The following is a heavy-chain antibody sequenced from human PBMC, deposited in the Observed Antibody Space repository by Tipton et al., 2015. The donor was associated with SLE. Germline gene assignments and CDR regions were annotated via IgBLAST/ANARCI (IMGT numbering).Heavy chain of an antibody. Sequence: TLSLTCAVSGYSISSGYYWGWIRQPPGKGLEWIGSIYYSGSTYYNPSLKSRVTISVDTSKNQFSLKLSSVTAADTAVYYCARESATSSWYQNWFDPWGQGTLVTVSS. D-gene: IGHD6-13*01. CDR1: GYSISSGYY. CDR2: IYYSGST. V-gene: IGHV4-38-2*02. CDR3: ARESATSSWYQNWFDP. J-gene: IGHJ5*02.